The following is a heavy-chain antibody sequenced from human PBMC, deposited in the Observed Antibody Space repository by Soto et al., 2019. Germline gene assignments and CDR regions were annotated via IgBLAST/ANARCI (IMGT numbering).Heavy chain of an antibody. CDR1: GYTFTSYG. Sequence: ASVKVSCKASGYTFTSYGISWVRQAPGQGLEWMGWISAYNGNTNYAQKLQGRVTMTTDTSTSTAYMELRSLRSDDTAVYYCARDSSFFDILTGSHTASDIWCPGLRVTV. CDR2: ISAYNGNT. J-gene: IGHJ3*02. D-gene: IGHD3-9*01. V-gene: IGHV1-18*01. CDR3: ARDSSFFDILTGSHTASDI.